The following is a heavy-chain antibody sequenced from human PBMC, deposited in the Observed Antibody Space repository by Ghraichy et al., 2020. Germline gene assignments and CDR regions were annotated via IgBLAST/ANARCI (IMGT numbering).Heavy chain of an antibody. CDR1: GFTFSSYS. V-gene: IGHV3-21*01. CDR3: ARRGYSRFDAFDI. CDR2: ISSSSSYI. J-gene: IGHJ3*02. Sequence: GESLNISCAASGFTFSSYSMNWVRQAPGKGLEWVSSISSSSSYIYYADSVKGRFTISRDNAKNSLYLQMNSLRAEDTAVYYCARRGYSRFDAFDIWGQGTMVTVSS. D-gene: IGHD5-18*01.